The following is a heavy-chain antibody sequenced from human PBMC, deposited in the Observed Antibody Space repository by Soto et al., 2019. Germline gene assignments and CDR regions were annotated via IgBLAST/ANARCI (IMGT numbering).Heavy chain of an antibody. D-gene: IGHD2-2*01. CDR1: GFSLSTSGVG. Sequence: SGPTLVNPTQTLTRTCTFSGFSLSTSGVGVGWIRQPPGKALEWLALIYWDDDKRYSSSLKSRLTITKDTSKNQVVLTMTNMDPVDTATYYCAHKTVVVPAGLFDYWGQGTLVTVSS. CDR2: IYWDDDK. J-gene: IGHJ4*02. CDR3: AHKTVVVPAGLFDY. V-gene: IGHV2-5*02.